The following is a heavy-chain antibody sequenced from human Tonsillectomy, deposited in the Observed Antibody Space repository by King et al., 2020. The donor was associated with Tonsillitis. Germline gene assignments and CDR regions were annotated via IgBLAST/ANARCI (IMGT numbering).Heavy chain of an antibody. CDR1: GFTVSSNY. J-gene: IGHJ6*02. CDR3: ARDETSYYSSHGMDV. CDR2: IYSGGST. V-gene: IGHV3-66*01. Sequence: VQLVESGGGLVQPGGSLRLSCAASGFTVSSNYMTWVRQAPGKGLEWVSVIYSGGSTYYADSVKGRFTISRDNSKNTLYLQMNSLRAEDTAVYYCARDETSYYSSHGMDVWGQGTTVTVSS.